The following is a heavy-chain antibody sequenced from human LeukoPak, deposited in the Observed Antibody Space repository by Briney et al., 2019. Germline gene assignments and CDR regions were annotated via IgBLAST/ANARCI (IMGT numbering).Heavy chain of an antibody. CDR1: GGSISSGYY. Sequence: SETLSLTCTVSGGSISSGYYWGWIRQPPVKGLEWIGSIYHSGSTYYNPSLKSRVTISVDTSKNQFSLKLSSVTAADTAVYYCARVGEVIYYMDIWGKGTTVTVSS. V-gene: IGHV4-38-2*02. D-gene: IGHD3-16*01. CDR3: ARVGEVIYYMDI. CDR2: IYHSGST. J-gene: IGHJ6*03.